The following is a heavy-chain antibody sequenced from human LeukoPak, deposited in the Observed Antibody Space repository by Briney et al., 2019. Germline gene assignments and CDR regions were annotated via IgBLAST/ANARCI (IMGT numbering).Heavy chain of an antibody. CDR2: ISAYNGNT. D-gene: IGHD6-19*01. Sequence: ASVKVSCKASGYTFTSYGISWVRQAPGQGLEWMGWISAYNGNTNYAQKLQGRVTMTTDTSTSTAYMELRSLRSDDTAVYYCARDQNGIAVAGTRDYYYYYGMDVWGQGTTVTVSS. J-gene: IGHJ6*02. V-gene: IGHV1-18*01. CDR1: GYTFTSYG. CDR3: ARDQNGIAVAGTRDYYYYYGMDV.